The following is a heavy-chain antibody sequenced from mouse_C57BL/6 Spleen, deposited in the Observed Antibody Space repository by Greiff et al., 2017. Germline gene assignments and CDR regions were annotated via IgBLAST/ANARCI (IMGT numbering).Heavy chain of an antibody. V-gene: IGHV1-69*01. CDR2: IDPSDSYT. J-gene: IGHJ2*01. CDR3: ALITTVVAFDY. CDR1: GYTFTSYW. D-gene: IGHD1-1*01. Sequence: VQLQQPGAELVMPGASVKLSCKASGYTFTSYWMHWVKQRPGQGLEWIGEIDPSDSYTNYNQKFKGKSTLTVDKSSSTAYMQLSSLTSEDSAVYYCALITTVVAFDYGGQGTTLTVSS.